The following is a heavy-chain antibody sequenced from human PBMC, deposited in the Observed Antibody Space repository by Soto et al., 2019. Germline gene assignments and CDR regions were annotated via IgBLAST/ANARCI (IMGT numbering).Heavy chain of an antibody. J-gene: IGHJ6*03. CDR2: ISAHNGNS. CDR3: ARDWYFYGSGSPNHMDV. CDR1: GYTFSNYG. V-gene: IGHV1-18*01. D-gene: IGHD3-10*01. Sequence: QVQLVQSGDEMRKPGASVKVSCQASGYTFSNYGIIWVRQAPGQGLEWMGWISAHNGNSKYAQSLQGRLTLTTDTSTSTAYMELRSLRSDDTAVYYCARDWYFYGSGSPNHMDVWGKGTTVSVSS.